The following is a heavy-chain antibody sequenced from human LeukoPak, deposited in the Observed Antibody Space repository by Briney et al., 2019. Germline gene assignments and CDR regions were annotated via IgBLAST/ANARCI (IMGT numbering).Heavy chain of an antibody. CDR2: INPNSGGT. CDR1: GYTFTGYY. CDR3: ARGRDSSSWQTHPGDFDY. Sequence: ASVKVSCKASGYTFTGYYMHWVRQAPGQGLEWMGWINPNSGGTNYAQKFQGRVTTTRDTSISTAYMELSRLRSDDTAVYYCARGRDSSSWQTHPGDFDYWGQGTLVTVSS. V-gene: IGHV1-2*02. D-gene: IGHD6-13*01. J-gene: IGHJ4*02.